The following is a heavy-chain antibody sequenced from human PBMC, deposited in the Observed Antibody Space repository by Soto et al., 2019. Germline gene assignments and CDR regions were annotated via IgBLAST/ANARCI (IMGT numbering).Heavy chain of an antibody. CDR1: GYTFTSYY. V-gene: IGHV1-46*03. Sequence: QVQLVQSGAEVKKPGASVKVSCKASGYTFTSYYMHWVRQAPGQGLEWMGIINPSGGSTSYAQKFQGRVTMTRDTSTSTVYMELSSLRSEDTAVYYCARGSSIVLMVYEAPSGDWFDPWGQGTLVTVSS. CDR3: ARGSSIVLMVYEAPSGDWFDP. CDR2: INPSGGST. D-gene: IGHD2-8*01. J-gene: IGHJ5*02.